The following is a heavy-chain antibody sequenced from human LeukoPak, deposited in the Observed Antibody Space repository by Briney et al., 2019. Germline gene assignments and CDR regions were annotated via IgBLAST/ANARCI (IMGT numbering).Heavy chain of an antibody. CDR2: ISSSGTTI. V-gene: IGHV3-48*03. Sequence: GGSLRLSCAASGFTFSSYEMNWVRQAPGKGLEWVSYISSSGTTIYYADSVKGRFTISRDNAKNSLYLQMNSLRAEDTAVYYCAIGLFEEQQPYWGQGTLVTVSS. J-gene: IGHJ4*02. CDR3: AIGLFEEQQPY. D-gene: IGHD6-13*01. CDR1: GFTFSSYE.